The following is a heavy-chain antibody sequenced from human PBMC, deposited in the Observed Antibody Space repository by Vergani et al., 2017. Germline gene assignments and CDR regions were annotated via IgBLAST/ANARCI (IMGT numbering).Heavy chain of an antibody. Sequence: EVQLVESGGGLVQPGRSLRLSCAASGFTFDDYAMHWVRQAPGKGLEWVSGISWNSGSIGYADYVKGRFTISRDNAKNSLYLQMNSLRAEDTALYYCAKDIHDFWSGYYDAFDIWGQGTMVTVSS. D-gene: IGHD3-3*01. CDR1: GFTFDDYA. CDR3: AKDIHDFWSGYYDAFDI. V-gene: IGHV3-9*01. CDR2: ISWNSGSI. J-gene: IGHJ3*02.